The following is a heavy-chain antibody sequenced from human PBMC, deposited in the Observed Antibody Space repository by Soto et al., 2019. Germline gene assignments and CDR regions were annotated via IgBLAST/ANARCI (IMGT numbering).Heavy chain of an antibody. J-gene: IGHJ5*02. CDR1: GGSISSYY. CDR2: IYYSGST. V-gene: IGHV4-59*01. D-gene: IGHD6-19*01. CDR3: ARDFGIAVGNWFDP. Sequence: SETLSLTCTVSGGSISSYYWSWIRQPPGKGLEWIGYIYYSGSTNYNPSLKSRVTISVDTSKNQFSLKLSSVTAADTAVYYCARDFGIAVGNWFDPWGQGTLVTVSS.